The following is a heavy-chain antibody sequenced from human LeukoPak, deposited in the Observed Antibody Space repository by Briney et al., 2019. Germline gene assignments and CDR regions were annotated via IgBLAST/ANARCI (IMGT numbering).Heavy chain of an antibody. Sequence: PSETLSLTCTVSGGSINSGSYYWSWIRQPAGKGLEWIGHIYTSGSTNYNPSLKSRVTISEDTSKNQFSLRLSSVTAADTAVYYCAREPNSRITIFGVVRGTFDIWGQGTMVTVSS. CDR2: IYTSGST. J-gene: IGHJ3*02. CDR1: GGSINSGSYY. D-gene: IGHD3-3*01. CDR3: AREPNSRITIFGVVRGTFDI. V-gene: IGHV4-61*09.